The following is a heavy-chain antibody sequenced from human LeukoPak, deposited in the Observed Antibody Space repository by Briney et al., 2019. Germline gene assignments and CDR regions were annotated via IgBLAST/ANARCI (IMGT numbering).Heavy chain of an antibody. CDR3: ASWTGGVSSSRGYFDY. CDR1: GGTFSSYA. Sequence: SVKVSCKASGGTFSSYAISWVRQAPGQGLEWMGRIIPILGIANYAQKFQGRVTITADKSTSTAYMELSSLRSEDTAAYYCASWTGGVSSSRGYFDYWGQGTLVTVSS. CDR2: IIPILGIA. V-gene: IGHV1-69*04. J-gene: IGHJ4*02. D-gene: IGHD6-6*01.